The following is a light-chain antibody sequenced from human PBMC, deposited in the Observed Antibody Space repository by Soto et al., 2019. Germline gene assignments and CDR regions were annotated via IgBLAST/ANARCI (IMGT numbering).Light chain of an antibody. J-gene: IGKJ4*01. CDR2: VAS. CDR1: QSVSSN. Sequence: EIVMTQSPATLSVSPGERATLSCRASQSVSSNLAWYQQKPGQTPKLLIYVASTRATGIPARFSGSGSGTEFTLTISSLQSEDFAFYYCQQYNVWPLTFGGGTKVEFK. V-gene: IGKV3-15*01. CDR3: QQYNVWPLT.